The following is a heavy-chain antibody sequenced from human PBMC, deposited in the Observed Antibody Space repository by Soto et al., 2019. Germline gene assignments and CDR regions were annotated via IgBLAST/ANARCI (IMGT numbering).Heavy chain of an antibody. J-gene: IGHJ4*02. Sequence: GGSLRLSCAASGLTFSSYAMSWVRQAPGKGLEWVSAISGSGGSTYYADSVKGRFTISRDNSKNTLYLQMNSLRAEDTAVYYCAKGVVVVPAANDYWGQGTLVTVSS. V-gene: IGHV3-23*01. CDR1: GLTFSSYA. D-gene: IGHD2-2*01. CDR2: ISGSGGST. CDR3: AKGVVVVPAANDY.